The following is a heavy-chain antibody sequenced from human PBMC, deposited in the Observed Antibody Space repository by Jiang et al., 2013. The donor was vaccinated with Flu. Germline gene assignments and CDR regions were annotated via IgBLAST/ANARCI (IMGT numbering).Heavy chain of an antibody. J-gene: IGHJ4*02. CDR3: ARETGTTGDFDY. CDR1: GGTFSSYA. V-gene: IGHV1-69*04. D-gene: IGHD1-1*01. Sequence: KKPGSSVKVSCKASGGTFSSYAISWVRQAPGQGLEWMGGIIPILGIANYAQKFQGRVTITADKSTSTAYMELSSLRSEDTAVYYCARETGTTGDFDYWGQGTLVTVSS. CDR2: IIPILGIA.